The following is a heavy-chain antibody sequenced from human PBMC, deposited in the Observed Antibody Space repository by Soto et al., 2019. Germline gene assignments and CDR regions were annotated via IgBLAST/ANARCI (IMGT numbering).Heavy chain of an antibody. CDR1: GFTFSRNS. CDR2: ISSSSTTI. Sequence: EAQLVESGGGLVQPGGSLRLSCAASGFTFSRNSMNWVRQAPGKGLEWVSYISSSSTTINYADSVKGRCTISRDNAKKSLYLQMNSLRDEDTAMYYCATDPYSSDLSDYWGQGTLVTVSS. D-gene: IGHD6-19*01. CDR3: ATDPYSSDLSDY. V-gene: IGHV3-48*02. J-gene: IGHJ4*02.